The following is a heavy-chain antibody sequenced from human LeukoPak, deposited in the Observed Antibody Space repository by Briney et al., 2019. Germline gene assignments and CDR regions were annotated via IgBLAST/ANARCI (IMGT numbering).Heavy chain of an antibody. CDR3: ARDGRLFTFDY. J-gene: IGHJ4*02. D-gene: IGHD2/OR15-2a*01. CDR2: ISSSSSYI. CDR1: GFTFSSYS. Sequence: GGSLRLSCAASGFTFSSYSMNWVRQAPGKGLEWVSSISSSSSYIYYAESVKGRFTISRDNAKNSLYLQMNSLRAEDTAVYYCARDGRLFTFDYWGQGTLVTVSS. V-gene: IGHV3-21*01.